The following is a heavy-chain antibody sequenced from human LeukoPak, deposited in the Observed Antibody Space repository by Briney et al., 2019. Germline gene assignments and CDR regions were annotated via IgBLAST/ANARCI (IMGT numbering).Heavy chain of an antibody. CDR2: IWYDGSNK. V-gene: IGHV3-33*01. J-gene: IGHJ4*02. Sequence: GGSLRLSCAASGFTFSTYGMHWVRQAPGKGLEWVAVIWYDGSNKYYADSVKGRFTISRDNSKNTLYLQMNSLRAEDTAVYYCTTELIQLFDHWGQGTLVTVSS. CDR1: GFTFSTYG. CDR3: TTELIQLFDH. D-gene: IGHD5-18*01.